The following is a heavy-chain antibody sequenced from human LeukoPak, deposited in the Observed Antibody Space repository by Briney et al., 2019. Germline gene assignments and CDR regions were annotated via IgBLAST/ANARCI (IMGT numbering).Heavy chain of an antibody. V-gene: IGHV1-2*02. CDR2: INPNSGGT. CDR3: ARARWLVDY. Sequence: ASVKVSCKASGYTFTTYGISWVRQAPGQGLEWMGWINPNSGGTNYTQKFQGRVTMTRDTSISTAYMELSRLRSDDTAVYYCARARWLVDYWGQGTLVTVSS. J-gene: IGHJ4*02. CDR1: GYTFTTYG. D-gene: IGHD6-19*01.